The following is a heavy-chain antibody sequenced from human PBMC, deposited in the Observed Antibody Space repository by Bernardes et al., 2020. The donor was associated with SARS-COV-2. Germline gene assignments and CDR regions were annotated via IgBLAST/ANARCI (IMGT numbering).Heavy chain of an antibody. CDR2: ISNDGSIK. V-gene: IGHV3-30-3*01. J-gene: IGHJ6*02. Sequence: GGSLRLSCTASGFTFSSSAMHWVRQAPGKGPEWVAVISNDGSIKYYTDSVKGRFTISRDNSKNTLYLLMNSLRTDDTAVYYCTRDTPEVADTWGYGMDVWGQGTTITVSS. CDR3: TRDTPEVADTWGYGMDV. D-gene: IGHD6-19*01. CDR1: GFTFSSSA.